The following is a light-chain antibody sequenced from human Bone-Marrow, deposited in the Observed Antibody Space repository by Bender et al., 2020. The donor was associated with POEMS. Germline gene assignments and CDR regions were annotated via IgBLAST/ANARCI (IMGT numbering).Light chain of an antibody. V-gene: IGLV3-25*03. CDR2: KDN. J-gene: IGLJ3*02. Sequence: SYVLTQPPSVSAAPGKTATITCGGNNIGSNSVHWYQQKPGLAPILLIYKDNERPSGIPERFSGSTSGTTVTLTISGVQAEDEADYYCQSIDSRGPYWVFGGGTRLTVL. CDR1: NIGSNS. CDR3: QSIDSRGPYWV.